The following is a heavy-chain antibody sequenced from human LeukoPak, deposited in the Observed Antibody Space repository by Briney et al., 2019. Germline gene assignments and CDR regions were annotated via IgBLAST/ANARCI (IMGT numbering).Heavy chain of an antibody. J-gene: IGHJ4*02. D-gene: IGHD3-22*01. CDR1: GGSFSGYY. CDR3: ARGGYYYDY. CDR2: INHSGST. V-gene: IGHV4-34*01. Sequence: PSETLSLTCADYGGSFSGYYWSWIRQPPGKGLEWIGEINHSGSTNYNPSLKSRVTISVDTSKNQFSLKLSSVTAADTAVYYCARGGYYYDYWGQGTLVTVSS.